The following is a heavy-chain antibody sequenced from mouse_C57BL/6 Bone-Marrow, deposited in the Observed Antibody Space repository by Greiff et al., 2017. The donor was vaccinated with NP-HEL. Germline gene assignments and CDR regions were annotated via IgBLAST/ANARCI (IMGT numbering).Heavy chain of an antibody. CDR2: IWSGGST. CDR3: ARNLRFQYYFDY. V-gene: IGHV2-2*01. J-gene: IGHJ2*01. Sequence: VQLQQSGPGLVQPSQQLSITCTVSGFSLTSYGVHWVRQSPGKGLEWLGVIWSGGSTDYNAAFISRLSISKDNSKSQVFFKMNSLQADDTAIYYCARNLRFQYYFDYWGQGTTLTVSS. CDR1: GFSLTSYG.